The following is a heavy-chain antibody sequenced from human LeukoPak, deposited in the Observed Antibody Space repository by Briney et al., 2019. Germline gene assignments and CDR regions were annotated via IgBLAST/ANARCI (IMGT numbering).Heavy chain of an antibody. CDR3: ARDYGDYVMDY. Sequence: GGSLRLSCAASGFTFNSYNMNWFRQAPGKGLEWVSSISSSSSYIYYADSVKGRFTISRDNAKNSLYLQMNSLRAEDTAVYYCARDYGDYVMDYWGQGTLVTVSS. V-gene: IGHV3-21*01. J-gene: IGHJ4*02. CDR2: ISSSSSYI. D-gene: IGHD4-17*01. CDR1: GFTFNSYN.